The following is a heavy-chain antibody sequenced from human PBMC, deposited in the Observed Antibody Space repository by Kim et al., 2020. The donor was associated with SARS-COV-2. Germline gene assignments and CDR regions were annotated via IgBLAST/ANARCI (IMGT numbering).Heavy chain of an antibody. CDR2: IYYSGST. V-gene: IGHV4-59*01. CDR1: GGSISSYY. Sequence: SETLSLTCTVSGGSISSYYWSWIRQPPGKGLEWIGYIYYSGSTNYNPSLKSRVTISVDTSKNQFSLKLSSVTAADTAVYYCARVIRDMITFGGVIRLNAFDIWGQGTMVTVSS. D-gene: IGHD3-16*02. CDR3: ARVIRDMITFGGVIRLNAFDI. J-gene: IGHJ3*02.